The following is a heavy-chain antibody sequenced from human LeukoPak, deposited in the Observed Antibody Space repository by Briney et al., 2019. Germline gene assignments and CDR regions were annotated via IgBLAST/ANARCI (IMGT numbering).Heavy chain of an antibody. J-gene: IGHJ4*02. CDR3: AKDRVWFGELPYDY. Sequence: GGSLRLSCAASGFTFSSYSMNWVRQAPGKGLEWVSAISGSGGSTYYADSVKGRFTISGDNSKNTLYLQMNSLRAEDTAVYYCAKDRVWFGELPYDYWGQGTLVTVSS. V-gene: IGHV3-23*01. CDR2: ISGSGGST. CDR1: GFTFSSYS. D-gene: IGHD3-10*01.